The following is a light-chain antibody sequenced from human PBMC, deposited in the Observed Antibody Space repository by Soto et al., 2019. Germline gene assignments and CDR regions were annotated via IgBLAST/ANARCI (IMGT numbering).Light chain of an antibody. CDR3: QQHGSWGIT. J-gene: IGKJ3*01. CDR2: AAS. Sequence: PGESATLSCRTSQSVSSNSLAWHQQKPGQAPRLLMYAASSRAAGIPDRFSGSGSGTDSTLTISRLEPEDFAVYYCQQHGSWGITFGPGTKVDIK. V-gene: IGKV3-20*01. CDR1: QSVSSNS.